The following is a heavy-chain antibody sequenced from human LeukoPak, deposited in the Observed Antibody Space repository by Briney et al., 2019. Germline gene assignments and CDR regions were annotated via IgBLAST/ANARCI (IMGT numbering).Heavy chain of an antibody. D-gene: IGHD6-19*01. Sequence: SETLSLTYTVSGGSISSYYWSWIRQPAGQGLEWIGRMYTSGSTNYHPSLQRRVTMSVDTYKNQFSLNLGSVTAADTAVYYCANPGAVAGGHDAFDIWGQGTMVTVSS. CDR3: ANPGAVAGGHDAFDI. CDR1: GGSISSYY. V-gene: IGHV4-4*07. J-gene: IGHJ3*02. CDR2: MYTSGST.